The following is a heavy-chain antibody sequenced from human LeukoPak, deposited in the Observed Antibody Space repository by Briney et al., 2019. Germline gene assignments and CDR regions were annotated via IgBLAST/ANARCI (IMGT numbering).Heavy chain of an antibody. CDR1: GFTFSNYA. J-gene: IGHJ6*03. V-gene: IGHV3-23*05. D-gene: IGHD2-15*01. CDR2: TYSNGRT. CDR3: AKGRCSGGSCHSAARYYYMDV. Sequence: GGSLRLSCAAPGFTFSNYAMSWVRQAAGKGLEWVSVTYSNGRTYYADSVKGRFTISRDISKNTLYLQMNSLRAEDTAVYYCAKGRCSGGSCHSAARYYYMDVWGKGTTVTISS.